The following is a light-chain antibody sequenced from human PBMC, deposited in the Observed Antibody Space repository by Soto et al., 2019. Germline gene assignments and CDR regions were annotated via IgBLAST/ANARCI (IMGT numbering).Light chain of an antibody. Sequence: QAVVTQPPSASGTPGQRVTISCSGSSSNIGSNTVNWYQQLPGTAPKLLIYGQNQRPSGVPDRFSGSTSGTSASLAISGLQAEDEADYYCALCAGSLAGRVFGGGTKVTVL. V-gene: IGLV1-44*01. CDR1: SSNIGSNT. CDR2: GQN. CDR3: ALCAGSLAGRV. J-gene: IGLJ2*01.